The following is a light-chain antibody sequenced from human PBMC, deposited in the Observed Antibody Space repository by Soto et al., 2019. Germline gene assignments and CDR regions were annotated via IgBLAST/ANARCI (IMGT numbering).Light chain of an antibody. Sequence: EILMTQSPATLSVSPGERATLSCRASQSISSNLAWSQQKPGQAPRLLIYGASTRAAGIPARFSGSGSGTEFTLTISSLQSEDFAVYYCQQYNTWRTFGQGTKVDIK. V-gene: IGKV3-15*01. J-gene: IGKJ1*01. CDR3: QQYNTWRT. CDR1: QSISSN. CDR2: GAS.